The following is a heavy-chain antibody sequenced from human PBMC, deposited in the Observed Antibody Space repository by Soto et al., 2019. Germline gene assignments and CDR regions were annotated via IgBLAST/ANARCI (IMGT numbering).Heavy chain of an antibody. J-gene: IGHJ1*01. Sequence: GGSLRLSCAASGFTFSSYGMHWVRQAPGKGLEWVAVISYDGSNKYYADSVKGRFTISRDNSKNTLYLQMNSLRAEDTAVYYCAKDFYYYDSSGPWLHWGQGTLVTVSS. CDR3: AKDFYYYDSSGPWLH. CDR1: GFTFSSYG. CDR2: ISYDGSNK. D-gene: IGHD3-22*01. V-gene: IGHV3-30*18.